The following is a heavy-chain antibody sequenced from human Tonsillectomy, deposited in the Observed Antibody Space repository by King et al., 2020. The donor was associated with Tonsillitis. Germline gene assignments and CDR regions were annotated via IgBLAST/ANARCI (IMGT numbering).Heavy chain of an antibody. CDR3: ARGLYATSSEGDNFLP. V-gene: IGHV3-21*01. Sequence: VQLVESGGGLVKPGGSLRLSCAASGFIFSSHSMNWVRQAPGKGLEWVSSISSLSDYIYYADSLKGRFTISRDNARNSLFLQMNSLRADDTAIYYCARGLYATSSEGDNFLPWGQGILVTVSS. J-gene: IGHJ1*01. CDR1: GFIFSSHS. CDR2: ISSLSDYI. D-gene: IGHD2-8*01.